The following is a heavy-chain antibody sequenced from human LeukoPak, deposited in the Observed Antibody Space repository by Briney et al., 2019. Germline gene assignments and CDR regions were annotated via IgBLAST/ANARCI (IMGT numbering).Heavy chain of an antibody. CDR3: ARVGSSSYGYAWYFDL. D-gene: IGHD5-18*01. Sequence: ASVKVSCNASGYTFTRYDINWVRQATGQGLEWMGSMNPNSGKTGYAQKFQGRATMTRNTSTSTAYMELSSLRSEDPAVYYCARVGSSSYGYAWYFDLWGRGTLVTVSS. J-gene: IGHJ2*01. CDR2: MNPNSGKT. CDR1: GYTFTRYD. V-gene: IGHV1-8*01.